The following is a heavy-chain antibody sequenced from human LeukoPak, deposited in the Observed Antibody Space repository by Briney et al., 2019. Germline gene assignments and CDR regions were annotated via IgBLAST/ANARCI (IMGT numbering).Heavy chain of an antibody. CDR1: GFTFSDYW. CDR2: INSDGSSI. CDR3: ARAEYGSGDY. V-gene: IGHV3-74*03. Sequence: PVESLGPSCAASGFTFSDYWMHWVRQAPGKGLVWVSRINSDGSSIKYADSVKGRFTISRDNAKNTLYLQMNSLRVEDTAVYYCARAEYGSGDYWGQGTLVTVSS. D-gene: IGHD3-10*01. J-gene: IGHJ4*02.